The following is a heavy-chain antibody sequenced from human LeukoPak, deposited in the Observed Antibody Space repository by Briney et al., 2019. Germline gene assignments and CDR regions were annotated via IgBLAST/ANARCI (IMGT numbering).Heavy chain of an antibody. Sequence: ASVKVSCKTSGYTFTGYYMHWVRQAPGQGLEWMGWINPNSGGTNCAQKFQGRLTMTRDTSTSTVYMELSSLRSEDTAVYYCAREDAEYTFSFDFWGQGTLVTVSS. J-gene: IGHJ4*02. CDR1: GYTFTGYY. D-gene: IGHD2-2*02. V-gene: IGHV1-2*02. CDR2: INPNSGGT. CDR3: AREDAEYTFSFDF.